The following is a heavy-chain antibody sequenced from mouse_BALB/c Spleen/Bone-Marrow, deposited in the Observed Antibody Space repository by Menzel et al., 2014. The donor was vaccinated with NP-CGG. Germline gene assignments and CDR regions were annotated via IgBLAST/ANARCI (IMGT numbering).Heavy chain of an antibody. CDR1: GYTFTSYV. Sequence: VQLQQSRPELVKPGASVKMSCKASGYTFTSYVMHWVKQKPGQGLEWIGYINPYNDGTKYNEKFKGKATLTSDKSSRTAYMELSSLTSEDSAVYYCTRGVYYDYDEGAMDYWGQGSSVTDSS. J-gene: IGHJ4*01. D-gene: IGHD2-4*01. V-gene: IGHV1-14*01. CDR3: TRGVYYDYDEGAMDY. CDR2: INPYNDGT.